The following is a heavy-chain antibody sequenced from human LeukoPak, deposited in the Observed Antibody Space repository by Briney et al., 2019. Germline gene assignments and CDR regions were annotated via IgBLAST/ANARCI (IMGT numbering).Heavy chain of an antibody. V-gene: IGHV3-48*02. CDR3: ARAAQPGFDP. J-gene: IGHJ5*02. Sequence: SGGSLRLSCGASGLTFSTYSMNWVRQAPGKGLEWVSYISNDSGTKYYADSVKGRFTISRDNAKNSLYLQMNSLRDEDTAVYYCARAAQPGFDPWGQGTLVTVSS. CDR1: GLTFSTYS. D-gene: IGHD1-14*01. CDR2: ISNDSGTK.